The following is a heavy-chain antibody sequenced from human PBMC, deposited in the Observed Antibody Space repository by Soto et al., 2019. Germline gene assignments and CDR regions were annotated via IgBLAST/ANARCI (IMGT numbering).Heavy chain of an antibody. CDR3: ARRERAAGTDWWFDP. CDR2: IYYSGST. V-gene: IGHV4-39*01. D-gene: IGHD6-13*01. Sequence: QLQLQESGPGLVKPSETLSLTCTVSGGSISSSSFHWGWIRQPPGKGLEWIGSIYYSGSTYYSPSLKSRVTIAVDTSKNQFSRKLSSVTAADTAVYYCARRERAAGTDWWFDPWGQGTLVTVSS. J-gene: IGHJ5*02. CDR1: GGSISSSSFH.